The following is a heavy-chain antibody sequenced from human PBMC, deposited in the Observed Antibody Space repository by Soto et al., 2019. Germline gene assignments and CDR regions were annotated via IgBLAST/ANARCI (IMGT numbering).Heavy chain of an antibody. V-gene: IGHV3-53*01. CDR1: GFTVSNNY. J-gene: IGHJ6*02. Sequence: GGSLRLSCAASGFTVSNNYMSWVRQAPGKGLEWVSVIYSGGSTYYADSVKGRFTISRDNSKNTLYLQMNSLRAEDTAVYYCARESVAGFGGENGMDVWGQGTTVTVSS. CDR3: ARESVAGFGGENGMDV. D-gene: IGHD6-19*01. CDR2: IYSGGST.